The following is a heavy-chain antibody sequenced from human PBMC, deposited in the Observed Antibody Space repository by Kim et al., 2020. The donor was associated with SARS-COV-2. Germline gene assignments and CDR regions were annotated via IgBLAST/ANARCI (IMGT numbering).Heavy chain of an antibody. D-gene: IGHD3-16*01. CDR3: ARHWGDYYYGMDV. V-gene: IGHV3-7*01. Sequence: YVDAVKGRFPISRDNPKKSLYLQMNSLRAEDTAVYYCARHWGDYYYGMDVWGQGTTVTVSS. J-gene: IGHJ6*02.